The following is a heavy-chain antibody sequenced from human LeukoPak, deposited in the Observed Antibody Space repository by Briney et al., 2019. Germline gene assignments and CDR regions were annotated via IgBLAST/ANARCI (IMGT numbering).Heavy chain of an antibody. D-gene: IGHD6-25*01. CDR1: GFTFSSYS. CDR2: ISSSSSYI. V-gene: IGHV3-21*01. CDR3: ARWGIAATVYFDY. J-gene: IGHJ4*02. Sequence: GGSLRLSCAASGFTFSSYSMNWVRQAPGKGLEWVSSISSSSSYIYCADSVKGRFTISRDNAKNSLYLQMNSLRAEDTAVYYCARWGIAATVYFDYWGQGTLVTVSS.